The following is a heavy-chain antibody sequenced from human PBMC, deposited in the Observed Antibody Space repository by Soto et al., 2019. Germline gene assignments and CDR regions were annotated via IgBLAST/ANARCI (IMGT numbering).Heavy chain of an antibody. CDR3: ARDLCPLGSGSPCPTFGMDV. CDR2: LKSDNGGS. J-gene: IGHJ6*02. D-gene: IGHD3-10*01. CDR1: RYSFTAHY. Sequence: QGQLLQSGAEVKAPGASVKISCKASRYSFTAHYIHWVRQTPGQGRQHLGWLKSDNGGSYSAPKFQGRVVMTGDTSTSTAYLELTGLQSDDTAVYFCARDLCPLGSGSPCPTFGMDVWGQGTSVTVSS. V-gene: IGHV1-2*02.